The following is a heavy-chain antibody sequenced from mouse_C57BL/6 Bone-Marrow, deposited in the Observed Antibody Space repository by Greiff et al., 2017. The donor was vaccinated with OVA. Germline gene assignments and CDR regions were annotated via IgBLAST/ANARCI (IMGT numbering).Heavy chain of an antibody. Sequence: EVKLVESGGGLVKPGGSLKLSCAASGFTFSDYGMHWVREAPEKGLEWVAYISSGSSTIYYADTVKGRFTISRDNAKNTLFLQMTSLRSEDTAMYYCARGVYYGSRGAMEYWGQGTSVTVSS. V-gene: IGHV5-17*01. CDR1: GFTFSDYG. D-gene: IGHD1-1*01. CDR3: ARGVYYGSRGAMEY. J-gene: IGHJ4*01. CDR2: ISSGSSTI.